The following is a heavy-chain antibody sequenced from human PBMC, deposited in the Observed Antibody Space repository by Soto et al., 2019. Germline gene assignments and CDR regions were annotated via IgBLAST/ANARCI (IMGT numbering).Heavy chain of an antibody. Sequence: GGSLRLSCAASGFTFSSYAMHWVRQAPGKGLEWVAVISYDGSNKYYADSVKGRFTISRDNSKNTLYLQMNSLRAEDTAVYYCARGNSSGWYYYYYGMDVWGQGTTVTVSS. CDR3: ARGNSSGWYYYYYGMDV. CDR2: ISYDGSNK. J-gene: IGHJ6*02. CDR1: GFTFSSYA. V-gene: IGHV3-30*04. D-gene: IGHD6-19*01.